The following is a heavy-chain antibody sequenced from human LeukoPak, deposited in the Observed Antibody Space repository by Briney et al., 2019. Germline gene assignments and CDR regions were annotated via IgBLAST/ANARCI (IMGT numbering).Heavy chain of an antibody. Sequence: GGSLRLSCAASGFTFSSYGMHWVRQAPGKGLEWVAFIRYDGSNKYYADSVKGRFTISRDNSKNTLYLQMNSLRAEDTAVYYCANMTPYCSSTSCPRDYWGQGTLVTVSS. D-gene: IGHD2-2*01. CDR1: GFTFSSYG. CDR2: IRYDGSNK. J-gene: IGHJ4*02. V-gene: IGHV3-30*02. CDR3: ANMTPYCSSTSCPRDY.